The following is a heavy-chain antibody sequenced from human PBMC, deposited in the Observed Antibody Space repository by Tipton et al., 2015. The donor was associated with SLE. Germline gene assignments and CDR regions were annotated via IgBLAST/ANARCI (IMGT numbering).Heavy chain of an antibody. J-gene: IGHJ4*02. CDR3: ARDEYRYDATGYHLLGHFDF. D-gene: IGHD3-22*01. CDR1: GDSISSSSYY. V-gene: IGHV4-39*07. CDR2: VYYTGNT. Sequence: TLSLTCIVSGDSISSSSYYWGWIRQPPGKGLEWVGTVYYTGNTFYNPSLKSRVTISVDTSKNQFSLNLRSVTAADTAVYYCARDEYRYDATGYHLLGHFDFWGQGTPVTVSS.